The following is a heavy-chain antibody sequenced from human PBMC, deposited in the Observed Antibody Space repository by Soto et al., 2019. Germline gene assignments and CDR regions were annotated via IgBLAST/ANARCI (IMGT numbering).Heavy chain of an antibody. CDR1: GYSFAGFY. CDR2: INSNSGAT. V-gene: IGHV1-2*04. J-gene: IGHJ4*02. CDR3: ARSRVPYCSGGSCYCGGDCYTFDD. D-gene: IGHD2-15*01. Sequence: ASVKVSCKASGYSFAGFYIHWMRQAPGQGLEWVGSINSNSGATTYAQKFQDSVAMTRDTSVSTAYMDLNRLTSDDTAIYYCARSRVPYCSGGSCYCGGDCYTFDDWGQGTLVTVSS.